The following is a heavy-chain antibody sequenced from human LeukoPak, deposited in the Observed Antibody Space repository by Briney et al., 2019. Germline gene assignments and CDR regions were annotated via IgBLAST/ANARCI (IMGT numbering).Heavy chain of an antibody. CDR1: GFTFSSYS. D-gene: IGHD3-22*01. V-gene: IGHV3-21*04. CDR2: ISSSSSYI. Sequence: GGSLRLSCAASGFTFSSYSMNWVRQAPGKGLEWVSSISSSSSYIYYADSVKGRFTISRDNAKNSLYLQMNSLRAEDMALYYCAKVSSGYPYYDAFDIWGQGTMVTVSS. J-gene: IGHJ3*02. CDR3: AKVSSGYPYYDAFDI.